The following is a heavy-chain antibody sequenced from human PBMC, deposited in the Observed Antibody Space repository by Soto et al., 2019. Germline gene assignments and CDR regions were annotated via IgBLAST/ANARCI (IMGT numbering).Heavy chain of an antibody. J-gene: IGHJ5*02. CDR2: IYYSGST. Sequence: QVQLQESGPGLVKPSQTLSLTCTVSGGSISSGDYYWSWIRQPPGKGLEWIGYIYYSGSTYYNPSLTSRVTXXVXPSKNQFSLKLSSVTAADTAVYYCARERPDGSRLDPWGQGTLVTVSS. D-gene: IGHD6-13*01. V-gene: IGHV4-30-4*01. CDR3: ARERPDGSRLDP. CDR1: GGSISSGDYY.